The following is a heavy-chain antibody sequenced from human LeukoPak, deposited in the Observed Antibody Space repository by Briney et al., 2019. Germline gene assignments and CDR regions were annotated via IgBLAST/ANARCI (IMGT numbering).Heavy chain of an antibody. J-gene: IGHJ5*02. D-gene: IGHD6-13*01. V-gene: IGHV4-39*07. CDR1: GGSISSSSYY. CDR2: INHSGST. Sequence: SETLSLTCTVSGGSISSSSYYWSWIRQPPGKGLEWIGEINHSGSTNYNPSLKSRVTISVDTSKNQFSLKLSSVTAADTAVYYCAREKYSSSWYGNWFDPWGKGTLVTVSS. CDR3: AREKYSSSWYGNWFDP.